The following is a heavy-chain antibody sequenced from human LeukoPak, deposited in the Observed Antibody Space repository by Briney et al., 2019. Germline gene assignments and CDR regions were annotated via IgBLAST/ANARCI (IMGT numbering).Heavy chain of an antibody. Sequence: GGSLRLSCAASGFTFSTYEMNWVRQAPGKGLEWISYISSVGNTQYYADSVKGRFTISRDNAKNSLFLHMNSLRADDTARYYCARDSGNTYGSGTDYWGRGTLVTVSS. CDR1: GFTFSTYE. J-gene: IGHJ4*02. CDR2: ISSVGNTQ. V-gene: IGHV3-48*03. D-gene: IGHD5-18*01. CDR3: ARDSGNTYGSGTDY.